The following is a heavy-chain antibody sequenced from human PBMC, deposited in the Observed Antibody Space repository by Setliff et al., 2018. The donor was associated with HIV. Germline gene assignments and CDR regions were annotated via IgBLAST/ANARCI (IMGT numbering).Heavy chain of an antibody. CDR3: AREAYSSSWYGGAFDI. Sequence: PGGSLRLSCAASGFTFSSHDMHWVRQAPGKGLEWVAVISYDGSNKYYADPVKGRFTISRDNSKNTLYLQMNSLRAEGTAVYYCAREAYSSSWYGGAFDIWGQGTMVTVSS. CDR1: GFTFSSHD. CDR2: ISYDGSNK. V-gene: IGHV3-30*05. D-gene: IGHD6-13*01. J-gene: IGHJ3*02.